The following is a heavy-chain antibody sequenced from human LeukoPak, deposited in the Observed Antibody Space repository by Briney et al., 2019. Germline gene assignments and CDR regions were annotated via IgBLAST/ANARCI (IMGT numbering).Heavy chain of an antibody. J-gene: IGHJ4*02. CDR1: GFTFSTYS. Sequence: GGSLRLSCAASGFTFSTYSMHWVRQAPGKGLEWVALISYDGSNKYYADSVKGRFTISRDNSRNTLYLQMNSLRAEDTAAYYCARDYSGYYFDYWGQGTLVTVSS. CDR2: ISYDGSNK. D-gene: IGHD2-15*01. V-gene: IGHV3-30-3*01. CDR3: ARDYSGYYFDY.